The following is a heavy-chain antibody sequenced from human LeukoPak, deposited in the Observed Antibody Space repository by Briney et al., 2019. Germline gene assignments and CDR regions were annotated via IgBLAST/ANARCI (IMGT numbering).Heavy chain of an antibody. V-gene: IGHV1-46*01. CDR3: ARVYYYDSSGYDWFDP. CDR2: INPSGGST. J-gene: IGHJ5*02. Sequence: GASVTLSCKASASTFTSYYIHWLRHAPGQGLEWMGIINPSGGSTSYAQKFQGRVAMTRDTSTSTVYMELSSLRSEDTAVYYCARVYYYDSSGYDWFDPWGQGTLVSVSS. CDR1: ASTFTSYY. D-gene: IGHD3-22*01.